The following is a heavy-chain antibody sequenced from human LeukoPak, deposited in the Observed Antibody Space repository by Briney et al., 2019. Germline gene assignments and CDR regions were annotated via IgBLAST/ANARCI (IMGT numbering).Heavy chain of an antibody. CDR3: ARAPTFSGWFDY. D-gene: IGHD6-19*01. J-gene: IGHJ4*02. CDR1: GFTFSSYA. Sequence: PGGSLRRSCAASGFTFSSYAMHWVRQAPGKGLEWVAVISYDGSNKYYADSVKGRFTISRDNSKNTLYLQMNSLRAEDTAVYYCARAPTFSGWFDYWGQGTLVPVSS. V-gene: IGHV3-30*04. CDR2: ISYDGSNK.